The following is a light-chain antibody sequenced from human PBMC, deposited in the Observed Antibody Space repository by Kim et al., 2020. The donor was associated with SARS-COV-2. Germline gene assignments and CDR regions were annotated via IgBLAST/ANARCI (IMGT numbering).Light chain of an antibody. CDR1: QSVSSSY. J-gene: IGKJ4*01. CDR2: GAS. CDR3: QQSGT. V-gene: IGKV3-20*01. Sequence: SVSLSPGKRATLSCRASQSVSSSYLAWYQQKPGQAPRLLIYGASSRATGIPDRFSGSGSGTDFTLTISRLEPEDFAVYYCQQSGTFGGGTKVDIK.